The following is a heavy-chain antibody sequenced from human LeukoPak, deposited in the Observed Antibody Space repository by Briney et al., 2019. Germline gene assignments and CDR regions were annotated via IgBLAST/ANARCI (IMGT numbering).Heavy chain of an antibody. CDR3: ARGAQRGYCSGGSCYGPYYYYMDV. J-gene: IGHJ6*03. CDR1: GFTFSSYS. CDR2: IKQDGGQK. V-gene: IGHV3-7*01. D-gene: IGHD2-15*01. Sequence: GGSLRLSCAASGFTFSSYSMNWVRQAPGKGLEWVANIKQDGGQKYYADSVKGRFTISRDNAKNSLYLQMNSLRAEDTAVYYCARGAQRGYCSGGSCYGPYYYYMDVWGKGTTVTVSS.